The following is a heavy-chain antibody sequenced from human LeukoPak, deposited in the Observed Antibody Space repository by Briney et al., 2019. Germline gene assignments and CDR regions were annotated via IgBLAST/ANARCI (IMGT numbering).Heavy chain of an antibody. CDR3: ARVGSRYCSGANCYDGF. V-gene: IGHV3-30-3*01. CDR2: ISYDGNNQ. CDR1: GFAFSSLA. J-gene: IGHJ4*02. Sequence: GTSLRLSCAVSGFAFSSLAMHWVRQAPGKGLEWVAFISYDGNNQYYADSVKGRFTISRDNSKNTLYLQMNNLRAEDTAIYYCARVGSRYCSGANCYDGFWGQGTLVSVSS. D-gene: IGHD2-15*01.